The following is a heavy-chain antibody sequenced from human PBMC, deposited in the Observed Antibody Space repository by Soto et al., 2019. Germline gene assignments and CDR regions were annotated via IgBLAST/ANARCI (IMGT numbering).Heavy chain of an antibody. D-gene: IGHD2-2*02. J-gene: IGHJ6*02. V-gene: IGHV3-33*08. CDR1: GFTFSSYS. CDR2: IWYDGSNK. CDR3: ARDPFVVVPAAITDDYYYYGMDV. Sequence: PGGSLRLSCAASGFTFSSYSMNWVRQAPGKGLEWVAVIWYDGSNKYYADSVKGRFTISRDNSKNTLYLQMNSLRAEDTAVYYCARDPFVVVPAAITDDYYYYGMDVWGQGTTVTVSS.